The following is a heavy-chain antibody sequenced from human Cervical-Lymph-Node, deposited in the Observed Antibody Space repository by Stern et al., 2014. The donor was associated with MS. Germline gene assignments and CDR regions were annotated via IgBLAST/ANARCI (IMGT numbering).Heavy chain of an antibody. CDR1: GGTFNVYA. Sequence: QVQLVQSGAEEKKPGASVKISCKASGGTFNVYAINWLRQTPGQGLEWMGGIIPILGTANYAQTFQGRVTITANESARTPSMQLSSLRSNDTAVYYCARDGRHTYTYALDVWGQGTTVTVSS. J-gene: IGHJ6*02. V-gene: IGHV1-69*01. CDR2: IIPILGTA. D-gene: IGHD2-2*02. CDR3: ARDGRHTYTYALDV.